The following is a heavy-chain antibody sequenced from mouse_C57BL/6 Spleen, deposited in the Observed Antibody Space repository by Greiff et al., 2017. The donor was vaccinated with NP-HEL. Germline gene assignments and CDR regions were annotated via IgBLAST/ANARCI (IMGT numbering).Heavy chain of an antibody. CDR1: GYSITSGYD. D-gene: IGHD2-4*01. V-gene: IGHV3-1*01. CDR2: ISYSGST. Sequence: VQLKESGPGMVKPSQSLSLTCTVTGYSITSGYDWHWIRHFPGNKLEWMGYISYSGSTNYNPSLKSRISITHDTSKNHFFLKVNSVTTEDTATYYCAREGDYDERSRAMDYWGQGTSVTVSS. CDR3: AREGDYDERSRAMDY. J-gene: IGHJ4*01.